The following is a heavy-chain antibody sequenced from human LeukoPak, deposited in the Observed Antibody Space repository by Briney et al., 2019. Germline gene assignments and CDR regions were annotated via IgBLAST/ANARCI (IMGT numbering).Heavy chain of an antibody. Sequence: GGSLRLSCAASGFTLDDYAMHWVRQAPGKGLEWVSGIGGNSGSIGYADSVKGRFTISRDNAKNSLYLQMNSLRAEDMALYYCAKSGAPFIVGATSPFDYWGQGTLVTVSS. J-gene: IGHJ4*02. CDR3: AKSGAPFIVGATSPFDY. CDR2: IGGNSGSI. D-gene: IGHD1-26*01. CDR1: GFTLDDYA. V-gene: IGHV3-9*03.